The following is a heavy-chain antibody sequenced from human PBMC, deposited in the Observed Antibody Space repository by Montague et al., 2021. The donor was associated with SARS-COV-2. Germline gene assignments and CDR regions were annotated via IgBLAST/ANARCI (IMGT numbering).Heavy chain of an antibody. Sequence: SRSLSLAASGFTFSNYAMTWVRQTPGKGLDWVSTISGGGDSTSYADPVKGRFTISRDNSQNTLYLQVNSLRAEDTAAYYCAGGTYMGVDFWGQGTLVTVSS. CDR1: GFTFSNYA. CDR2: ISGGGDST. V-gene: IGHV3-23*01. D-gene: IGHD1-26*01. J-gene: IGHJ4*02. CDR3: AGGTYMGVDF.